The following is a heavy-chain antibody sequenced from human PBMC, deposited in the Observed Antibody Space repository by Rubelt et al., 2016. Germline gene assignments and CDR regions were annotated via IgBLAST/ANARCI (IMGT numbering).Heavy chain of an antibody. CDR1: GYSISSSSYY. V-gene: IGHV4-39*07. J-gene: IGHJ4*02. CDR3: ARDSASSSFDY. D-gene: IGHD6-6*01. Sequence: QVQLQESGPGLVKPSETLSLTCTVSGYSISSSSYYWGWIRQPPGKGLEWIGSIFYSGSTYYNPSLKSRVTIAVDTSKNQFSLKLSSVTAADTAVYYCARDSASSSFDYWGQGTLVTVSS. CDR2: IFYSGST.